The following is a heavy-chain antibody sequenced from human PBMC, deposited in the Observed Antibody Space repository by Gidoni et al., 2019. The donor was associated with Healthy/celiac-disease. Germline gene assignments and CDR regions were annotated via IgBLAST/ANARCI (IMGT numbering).Heavy chain of an antibody. J-gene: IGHJ4*02. Sequence: EVQLVASGGGLVQPGRSLRLSCTASGFTFGDYAMSWVRQAPGKGLEWVGFIRSKAYGGTTEYAASVKGRFTISRDDSKSIAYLQMNSLKTEDTAVYYCTREVATIFPPAFDYWGQGTLVTVSS. V-gene: IGHV3-49*04. CDR3: TREVATIFPPAFDY. CDR1: GFTFGDYA. CDR2: IRSKAYGGTT. D-gene: IGHD5-12*01.